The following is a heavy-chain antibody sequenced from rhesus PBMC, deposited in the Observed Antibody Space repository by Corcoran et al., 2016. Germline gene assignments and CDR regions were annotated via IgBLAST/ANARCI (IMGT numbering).Heavy chain of an antibody. Sequence: QVQLQESGPGVVKPSETLSLTCAVSGGTISSGYYYWSWIRQPPGKGLEWIGGIYSNSESTNYTPSLKSQVTISKDTSKNQFSLKLSSVTATDTAVYYCARESGQIYGFFDYWGQGVLVTVSS. J-gene: IGHJ4*01. CDR2: IYSNSEST. D-gene: IGHD1-44*01. CDR1: GGTISSGYYY. V-gene: IGHV4S12*01. CDR3: ARESGQIYGFFDY.